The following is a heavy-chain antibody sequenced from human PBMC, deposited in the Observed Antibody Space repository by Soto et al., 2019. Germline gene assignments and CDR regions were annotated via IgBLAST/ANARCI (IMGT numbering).Heavy chain of an antibody. D-gene: IGHD3-3*01. CDR3: ARGGGVVIQSIDYYYMDV. Sequence: SVKVSCKASGGTFSSYTISWVRQAPGQGLEWMGRIIPILGIANYAQKFQGRVTITADKPTSTAYMELSSLRSEDTAVYYCARGGGVVIQSIDYYYMDVWGKGTTVTVSS. J-gene: IGHJ6*03. V-gene: IGHV1-69*02. CDR1: GGTFSSYT. CDR2: IIPILGIA.